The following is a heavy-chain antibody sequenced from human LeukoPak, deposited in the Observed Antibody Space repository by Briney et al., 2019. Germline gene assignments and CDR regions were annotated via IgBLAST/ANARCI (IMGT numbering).Heavy chain of an antibody. CDR3: ARVHIDDWYFDL. CDR1: GFTFSSYG. Sequence: GGSLRLSCAASGFTFSSYGMHWVRQAPGKGLEWVAFIRYDGSNKYYADSVKGRFTISRDNSKNTLYLQMNSLRAEDTAVYSCARVHIDDWYFDLWGRGTLVTVSS. V-gene: IGHV3-30*02. CDR2: IRYDGSNK. J-gene: IGHJ2*01.